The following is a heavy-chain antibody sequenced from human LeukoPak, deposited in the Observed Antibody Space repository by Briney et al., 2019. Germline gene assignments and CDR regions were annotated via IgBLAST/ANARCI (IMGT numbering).Heavy chain of an antibody. D-gene: IGHD3-10*01. CDR1: AGTFSSYA. Sequence: SSVKVSCKASAGTFSSYAISGVRRAPGQELEWMRRRIPIFGTANYAQKFQGRVTITTDESTSTAYMELSSLRSEDTAVYYCARVYYYGSGSYWNNWFDPWGQGTLVTVSS. CDR2: RIPIFGTA. V-gene: IGHV1-69*05. J-gene: IGHJ5*02. CDR3: ARVYYYGSGSYWNNWFDP.